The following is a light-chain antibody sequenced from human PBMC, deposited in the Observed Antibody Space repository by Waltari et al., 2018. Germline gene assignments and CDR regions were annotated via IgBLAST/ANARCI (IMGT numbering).Light chain of an antibody. CDR2: YVT. Sequence: QSALTQPASVSGSPGQSITIPCTGTSRNIGDFNLVSWFQHHPGQVPPLVMHYVTKRPSGISDRFSGSKSGNTASLTISTLQADDEADYYCCSYSTSGSWMFGGGTK. CDR1: SRNIGDFNL. V-gene: IGLV2-23*02. J-gene: IGLJ3*02. CDR3: CSYSTSGSWM.